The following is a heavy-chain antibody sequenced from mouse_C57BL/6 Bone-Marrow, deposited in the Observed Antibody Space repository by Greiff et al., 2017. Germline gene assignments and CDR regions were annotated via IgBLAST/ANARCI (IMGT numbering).Heavy chain of an antibody. CDR3: ARRGPLSFDY. D-gene: IGHD6-1*01. J-gene: IGHJ2*01. CDR1: GYTFTSYG. V-gene: IGHV1-81*01. CDR2: IYPRSGNT. Sequence: VKLMESGAELARPGASVKLSCKASGYTFTSYGISWVKQRTGQGLEWIGEIYPRSGNTYYNAQFKGKATVTADKSSSTAYMKLRSLTSEDSAVYFCARRGPLSFDYWGQGTTLTVSS.